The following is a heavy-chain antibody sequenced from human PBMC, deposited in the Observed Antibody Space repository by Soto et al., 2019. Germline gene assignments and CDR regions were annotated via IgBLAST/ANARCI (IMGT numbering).Heavy chain of an antibody. CDR1: GGSISRYY. CDR2: IYYSGST. V-gene: IGHV4-59*01. Sequence: NPSETLSLTCTVSGGSISRYYWSWIRQPPGKGLEWIGYIYYSGSTNYNPSLKSRVTISVDTSKNQFSLKLSSVTAADTAVYYCARDIRDNWFDPWGQGPLVTVSS. J-gene: IGHJ5*02. D-gene: IGHD2-2*02. CDR3: ARDIRDNWFDP.